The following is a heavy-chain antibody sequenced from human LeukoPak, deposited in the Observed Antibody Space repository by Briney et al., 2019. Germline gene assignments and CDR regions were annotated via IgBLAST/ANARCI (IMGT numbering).Heavy chain of an antibody. J-gene: IGHJ4*02. V-gene: IGHV3-30*18. Sequence: GGSLRLSCAASGFTFSSYGMHWVRQAPGKGLEWVAVISYDGSNKYYADSVKGRFTISRDNSKNTLYLQMNSLRAEDTAVYYWAKGFPFGVYYVWGSDYWGQGTLVTVSS. CDR1: GFTFSSYG. D-gene: IGHD3-16*01. CDR2: ISYDGSNK. CDR3: AKGFPFGVYYVWGSDY.